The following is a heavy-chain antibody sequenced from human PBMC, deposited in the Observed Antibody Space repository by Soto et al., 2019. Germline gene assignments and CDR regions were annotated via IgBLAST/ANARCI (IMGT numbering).Heavy chain of an antibody. CDR1: GYSFTSYW. Sequence: GESLKISCKGSGYSFTSYWISWVRQMPGKGLEWMGRIDPSDSYTNYSPSFQGHVTISADKSISTAYLQWSSLKASDTAMYYGARQWGDFWSGSPLYYYYGMDVWGQGTTVTVSS. D-gene: IGHD3-3*01. CDR2: IDPSDSYT. J-gene: IGHJ6*02. V-gene: IGHV5-10-1*01. CDR3: ARQWGDFWSGSPLYYYYGMDV.